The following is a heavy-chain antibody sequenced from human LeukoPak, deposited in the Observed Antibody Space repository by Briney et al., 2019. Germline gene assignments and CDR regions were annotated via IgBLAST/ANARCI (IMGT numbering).Heavy chain of an antibody. D-gene: IGHD4-17*01. J-gene: IGHJ6*04. CDR3: ARDEDYGDYVRYYYYGMDV. CDR2: ISYDGSNK. V-gene: IGHV3-30*04. CDR1: GFTFSSYA. Sequence: PGRSLRLSCAASGFTFSSYAMHWVRQAPGKGLEWVAVISYDGSNKYYADSVKGRFTISRDNPKNTLYLQMNSLRAEDTAVYYCARDEDYGDYVRYYYYGMDVWGKGTTVTVSS.